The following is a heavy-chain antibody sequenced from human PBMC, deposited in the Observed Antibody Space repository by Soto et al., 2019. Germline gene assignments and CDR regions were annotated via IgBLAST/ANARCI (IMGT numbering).Heavy chain of an antibody. D-gene: IGHD3-22*01. CDR1: GFNLRNYG. V-gene: IGHV3-30*18. Sequence: VESGGGVVQPGRSLRLSCAASGFNLRNYGMHWVRQAPGKGLEWVAVISYDRSDYADSVKGRFTISRDNSKNTLYLQMSSLRAEDTAVYYCAKEVGGGHYDYWGQGILVTVSS. CDR3: AKEVGGGHYDY. J-gene: IGHJ4*02. CDR2: ISYDRS.